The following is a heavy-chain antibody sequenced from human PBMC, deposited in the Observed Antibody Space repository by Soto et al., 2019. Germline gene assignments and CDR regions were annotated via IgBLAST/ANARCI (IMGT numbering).Heavy chain of an antibody. V-gene: IGHV3-15*01. D-gene: IGHD4-4*01. CDR3: TTGPGNRAY. Sequence: GGSLRLSCTASGLTFRSAWMSWVRQAPGEGLEWLGRIKSYSFGGTIEYAAPAKGRFTISRDDSMDTVYLQMNNLKIEDTGVYYCTTGPGNRAYWGQGTLVTVSS. CDR2: IKSYSFGGTI. CDR1: GLTFRSAW. J-gene: IGHJ4*02.